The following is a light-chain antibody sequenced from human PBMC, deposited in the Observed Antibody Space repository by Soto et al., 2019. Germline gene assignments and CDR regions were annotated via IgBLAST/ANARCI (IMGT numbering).Light chain of an antibody. CDR3: QQYVSSPRT. J-gene: IGKJ2*01. Sequence: EVVLTQSPGTLSLSPGERATLSCRASQSVRNSYLAWYPQKPGQAPRLLIYVASSRATGIPDRFSGSGSGTDFTITISRLEPEDLAVYYCQQYVSSPRTFGQGTKLEI. CDR2: VAS. CDR1: QSVRNSY. V-gene: IGKV3-20*01.